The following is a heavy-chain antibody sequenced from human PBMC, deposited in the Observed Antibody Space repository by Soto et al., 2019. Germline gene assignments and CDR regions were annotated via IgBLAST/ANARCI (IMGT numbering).Heavy chain of an antibody. V-gene: IGHV1-69*04. D-gene: IGHD2-2*01. Sequence: GASVKVSCKASGVTFSSYTISWVRQAPGQGLEWMGRIIPILGIANYAQKFQGRVTITADKSTSTAYMELSSLRSEDTAVYYCARDFAPGVVVPAASAYYYYMDVWGKGTTVTVSS. CDR1: GVTFSSYT. J-gene: IGHJ6*03. CDR2: IIPILGIA. CDR3: ARDFAPGVVVPAASAYYYYMDV.